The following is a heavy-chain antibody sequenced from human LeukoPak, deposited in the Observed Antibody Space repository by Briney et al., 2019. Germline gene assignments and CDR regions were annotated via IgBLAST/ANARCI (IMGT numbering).Heavy chain of an antibody. D-gene: IGHD2-15*01. CDR1: GYIFTTYG. CDR3: ARGGSGSSTWFDP. Sequence: ASVKVSCKASGYIFTTYGITWVRQAPGQGLEWMGWISAYNGNTNYAQKLQGRVTMTTDTSTSTAYMEPRSLRSDDTAIYYCARGGSGSSTWFDPWGQGTLVTVSS. CDR2: ISAYNGNT. J-gene: IGHJ5*02. V-gene: IGHV1-18*01.